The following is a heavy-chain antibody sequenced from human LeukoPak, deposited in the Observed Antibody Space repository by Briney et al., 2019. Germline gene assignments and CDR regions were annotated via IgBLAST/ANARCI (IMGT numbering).Heavy chain of an antibody. Sequence: SETLSLTCTVSGGSISSSGYYWGWIRQPPGKGLEWIGSIYYSGSTYYNPSLKSRVTISVDTSKNQFSLKLSSVTAADTAVYYCARDAPNPFYYDSSGYYPTPYFDYWGQGTLVTVSS. CDR3: ARDAPNPFYYDSSGYYPTPYFDY. CDR2: IYYSGST. J-gene: IGHJ4*02. CDR1: GGSISSSGYY. V-gene: IGHV4-39*07. D-gene: IGHD3-22*01.